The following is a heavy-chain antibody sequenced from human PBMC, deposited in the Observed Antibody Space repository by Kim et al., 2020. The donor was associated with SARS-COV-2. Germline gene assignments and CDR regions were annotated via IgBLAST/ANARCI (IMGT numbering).Heavy chain of an antibody. D-gene: IGHD3-3*01. V-gene: IGHV1-3*01. CDR3: ARGLGRYYYYGMDV. J-gene: IGHJ6*02. Sequence: CPTFQGRVTITRDTSARPAYMELSSLRSEDTAVYYCARGLGRYYYYGMDVWGQGTTVTVSS.